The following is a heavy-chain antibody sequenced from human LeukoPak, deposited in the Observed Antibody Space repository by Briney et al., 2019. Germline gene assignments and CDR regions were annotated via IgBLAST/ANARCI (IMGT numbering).Heavy chain of an antibody. CDR2: ISSSGSTI. J-gene: IGHJ4*02. Sequence: GGSLRLSCAAPGFTFSSYEMNWVRQAPGKGLEWVSYISSSGSTIYYADSVKGRFTISRGNAKNSLYLQMNSLRAEDTAVYYCARAYYYGSGSLWGQGTLVTVSS. CDR1: GFTFSSYE. V-gene: IGHV3-48*03. D-gene: IGHD3-10*01. CDR3: ARAYYYGSGSL.